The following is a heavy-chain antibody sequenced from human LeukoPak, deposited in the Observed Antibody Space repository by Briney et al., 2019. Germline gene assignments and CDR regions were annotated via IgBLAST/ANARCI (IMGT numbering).Heavy chain of an antibody. D-gene: IGHD3-10*01. CDR2: ISFSSTYI. CDR1: GFTFSSYN. V-gene: IGHV3-21*04. Sequence: GGSLRLSCAASGFTFSSYNMNWVRQAPGKGLEWVSSISFSSTYIYYADSVKGRFTISRDNAKNSLYLQMNSLKTEDTAVYYCTVYGSGSYYMDDAFDIWGQGTMVTVSS. J-gene: IGHJ3*02. CDR3: TVYGSGSYYMDDAFDI.